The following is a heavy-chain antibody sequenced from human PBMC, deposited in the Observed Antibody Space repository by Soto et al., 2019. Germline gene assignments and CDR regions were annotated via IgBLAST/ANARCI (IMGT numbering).Heavy chain of an antibody. CDR1: GGSISSSSYY. J-gene: IGHJ4*02. CDR2: IYYSGST. V-gene: IGHV4-39*01. CDR3: ARHGAQEDSTPYDY. D-gene: IGHD3-16*01. Sequence: SETLSLTCTVSGGSISSSSYYWGWIRQPPGKGLEWIGSIYYSGSTYYNPSLKSRVTISVDTSKNQFSLKLSSVPAADTAVYYCARHGAQEDSTPYDYWGQGTLVIFSS.